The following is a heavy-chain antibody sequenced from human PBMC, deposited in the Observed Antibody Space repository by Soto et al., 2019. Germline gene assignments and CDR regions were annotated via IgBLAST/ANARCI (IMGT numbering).Heavy chain of an antibody. D-gene: IGHD2-2*01. CDR3: ARTDCSSTSCYNYYYYGMDV. J-gene: IGHJ6*02. CDR2: INPGNGDT. V-gene: IGHV1-3*01. CDR1: GYSFSKYG. Sequence: VASVKVSCKTSGYSFSKYGLHRVRQAPGQRLEWMGWINPGNGDTKYSRKFQDRVTITRDTSATTAYMELSSLRSEDSAVFYCARTDCSSTSCYNYYYYGMDVWGQGTTVTVSS.